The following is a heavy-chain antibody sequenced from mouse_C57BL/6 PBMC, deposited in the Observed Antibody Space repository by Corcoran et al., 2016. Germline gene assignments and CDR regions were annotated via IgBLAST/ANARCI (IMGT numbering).Heavy chain of an antibody. CDR2: INPNNGGT. D-gene: IGHD1-1*01. CDR3: ARRDYYGSSLLYFDY. CDR1: GYTFTDYN. J-gene: IGHJ2*01. V-gene: IGHV1-18*01. Sequence: EVQLQQSGPELVKPGASVKIPCKASGYTFTDYNMDWVKQSHGKSLEWIGDINPNNGGTIYNQKFKGKATLTVDKSSSTAYMELRSLTSEDTAVYYCARRDYYGSSLLYFDYWGQGTTLTVSS.